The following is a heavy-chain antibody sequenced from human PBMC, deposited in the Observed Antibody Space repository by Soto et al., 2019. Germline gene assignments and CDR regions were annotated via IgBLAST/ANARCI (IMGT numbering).Heavy chain of an antibody. CDR3: AKGDIVVVPAATADY. V-gene: IGHV3-23*01. CDR2: ISGSGSTT. J-gene: IGHJ4*02. CDR1: GFTFSKYA. Sequence: DVQLLESGGALVQPGGSLRLSCAASGFTFSKYAMSWVRQAPGKGLEWVSGISGSGSTTYYADSVKGRFTISRDNSKNTVYLEMISLRTEDTAVYFCAKGDIVVVPAATADYWGQGTLVTVSS. D-gene: IGHD2-2*01.